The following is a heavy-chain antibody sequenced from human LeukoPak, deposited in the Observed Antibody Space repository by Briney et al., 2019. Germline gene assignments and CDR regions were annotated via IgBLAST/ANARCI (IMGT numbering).Heavy chain of an antibody. CDR3: ARDLDYYDSSGYYSGEYYGMDV. D-gene: IGHD3-22*01. Sequence: PGGSLRLSCAASGFTFSRYAMSWVRHAPGEAREWVSANTDGGGDTYYADSVKGRFTISRDNSKNTLSLQMNGLRAEDTAVYYCARDLDYYDSSGYYSGEYYGMDVWGQGTTVTVSS. V-gene: IGHV3-23*01. CDR1: GFTFSRYA. J-gene: IGHJ6*02. CDR2: NTDGGGDT.